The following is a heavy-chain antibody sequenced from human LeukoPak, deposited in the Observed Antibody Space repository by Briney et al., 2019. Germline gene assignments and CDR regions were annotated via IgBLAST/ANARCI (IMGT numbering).Heavy chain of an antibody. V-gene: IGHV3-20*04. D-gene: IGHD5-24*01. Sequence: GGSLRLSCAASGFTFDDYGMSWVRQAPGKGLEWVSGITWNGGSTGYADSVKGRFTISRDNAKNSLYLQMNSLRAEDTAVYFCARGEYHQDGIGTNRFDNWGQGALVTVSS. CDR1: GFTFDDYG. J-gene: IGHJ4*02. CDR2: ITWNGGST. CDR3: ARGEYHQDGIGTNRFDN.